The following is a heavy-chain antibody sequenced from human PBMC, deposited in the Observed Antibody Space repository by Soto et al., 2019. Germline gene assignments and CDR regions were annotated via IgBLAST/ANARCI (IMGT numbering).Heavy chain of an antibody. D-gene: IGHD6-25*01. CDR2: TNEDGSAK. CDR1: GFTFSSSW. CDR3: GRGRQQAIDI. J-gene: IGHJ3*02. V-gene: IGHV3-7*04. Sequence: VQVVESGGDLVQPGGSLRLSCAASGFTFSSSWMNWVRQAPGKGLEWVANTNEDGSAKYHVDSVKGRFTISRDNAKNSLYLQMNNLRGEDTAVYYCGRGRQQAIDIWGQGTMVTVSS.